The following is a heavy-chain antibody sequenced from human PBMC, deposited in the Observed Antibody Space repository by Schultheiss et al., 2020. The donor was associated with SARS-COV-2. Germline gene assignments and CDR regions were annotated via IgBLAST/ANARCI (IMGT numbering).Heavy chain of an antibody. Sequence: GGSLRLSCAASGFTVSSNYMSWVRQAPGKGLEWVAVISTDGRKTHYVDSVKGRFTISRDNSKNTLYLQMNSLRAEDTAVYYCARDLSVTTSFDYWGQGTLVTVSS. CDR3: ARDLSVTTSFDY. CDR1: GFTVSSNY. D-gene: IGHD4-17*01. V-gene: IGHV3-30*03. CDR2: ISTDGRKT. J-gene: IGHJ4*02.